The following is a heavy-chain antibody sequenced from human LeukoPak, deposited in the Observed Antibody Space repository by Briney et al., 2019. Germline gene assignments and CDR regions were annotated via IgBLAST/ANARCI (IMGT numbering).Heavy chain of an antibody. J-gene: IGHJ4*02. CDR3: ASQRAMAGLFDY. Sequence: SETLSLTCTVSGGSISSGGYYWSWIRQHPGKGLEWIGYIYYSGSTYYNPSLKSRVTISVDTSKNQFSLKLSSVTAADTAVYYCASQRAMAGLFDYWGQGTLVTVSS. CDR1: GGSISSGGYY. D-gene: IGHD6-19*01. CDR2: IYYSGST. V-gene: IGHV4-31*03.